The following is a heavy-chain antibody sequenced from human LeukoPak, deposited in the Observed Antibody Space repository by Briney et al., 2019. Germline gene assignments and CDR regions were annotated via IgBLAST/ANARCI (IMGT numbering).Heavy chain of an antibody. J-gene: IGHJ4*02. D-gene: IGHD2-8*01. V-gene: IGHV3-48*04. CDR3: VRDFYCHNGACFDF. CDR1: GFTFSSCS. Sequence: GGSLRLSCAVSGFTFSSCSIIWVRQAPGKGLEWLSYNSGRTRATCYADSVKGRFTISRDTARNSLYLQMSSLRAEDTAIYYCVRDFYCHNGACFDFWGQGTLVTVSS. CDR2: NSGRTRAT.